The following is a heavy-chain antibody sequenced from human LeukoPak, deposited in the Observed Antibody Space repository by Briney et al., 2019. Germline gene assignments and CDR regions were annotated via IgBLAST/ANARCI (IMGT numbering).Heavy chain of an antibody. Sequence: GGSLRLSCAASGFTFSSYSMNWVRQARGKGLEWVSSISSSSSYIYYADSVKGRFTISRDNAKNSLYLQMNSLRAEDTAVYYCARTTVTPDAFDIWGQGTMVTVSS. V-gene: IGHV3-21*01. J-gene: IGHJ3*02. CDR1: GFTFSSYS. D-gene: IGHD4-17*01. CDR3: ARTTVTPDAFDI. CDR2: ISSSSSYI.